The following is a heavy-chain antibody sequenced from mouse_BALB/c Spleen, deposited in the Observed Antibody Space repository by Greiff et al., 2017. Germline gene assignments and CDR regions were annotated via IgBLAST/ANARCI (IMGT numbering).Heavy chain of an antibody. V-gene: IGHV5-12-2*01. Sequence: EVQLVESGGGLVQPGGSLKLSCAASGFTFSSYTMSWVRQTPEKRLEWVAYISNGGGSTYYPDTVKGRFTISRDNAKNTLYLQMSSLKSEDTAMYYCARGKGAMDYWGQGTSVTVSS. J-gene: IGHJ4*01. CDR3: ARGKGAMDY. CDR1: GFTFSSYT. CDR2: ISNGGGST.